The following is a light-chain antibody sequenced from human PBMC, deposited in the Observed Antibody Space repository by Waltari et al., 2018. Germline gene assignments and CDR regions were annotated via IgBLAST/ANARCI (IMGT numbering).Light chain of an antibody. CDR2: RNN. J-gene: IGLJ3*02. Sequence: QSVLTHTPSASGTPGQRATISCLGSSSNLGSNYLYWYQQLPGTAPKRRIYRNNQRPSGVPDRFACSESGTSASLAISGLRSDDEADYYCAAWDDSLSGGVFGGGTRLTVL. V-gene: IGLV1-47*01. CDR1: SSNLGSNY. CDR3: AAWDDSLSGGV.